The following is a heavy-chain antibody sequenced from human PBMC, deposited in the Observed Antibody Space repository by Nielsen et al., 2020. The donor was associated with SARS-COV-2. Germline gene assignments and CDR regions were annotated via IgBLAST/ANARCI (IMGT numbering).Heavy chain of an antibody. D-gene: IGHD2-2*01. J-gene: IGHJ6*03. V-gene: IGHV4-31*01. Sequence: TLSLTCTVLGGSIRSGGYYWSWIRQHPGKGLEWIGHIYYSGSSYYNPFLKSQVTISVDTSKNQFSLKLSSVTAADTAVYYCARDRPLGYCSSTSCRRYMDVWGKGTTVTVSS. CDR1: GGSIRSGGYY. CDR3: ARDRPLGYCSSTSCRRYMDV. CDR2: IYYSGSS.